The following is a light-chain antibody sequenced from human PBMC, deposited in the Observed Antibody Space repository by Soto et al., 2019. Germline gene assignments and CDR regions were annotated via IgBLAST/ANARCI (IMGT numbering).Light chain of an antibody. Sequence: QSVLTQPASVSGSPGPSITISCTGTSSDVGGYNYVSWYQQHPGKAPKLMIYDVSNRPSGVSNRFSGSKTGNTTSLTISGLQAEDEADYYCSSYTSSSTLVVFGGGTKLNVL. J-gene: IGLJ2*01. V-gene: IGLV2-14*01. CDR3: SSYTSSSTLVV. CDR2: DVS. CDR1: SSDVGGYNY.